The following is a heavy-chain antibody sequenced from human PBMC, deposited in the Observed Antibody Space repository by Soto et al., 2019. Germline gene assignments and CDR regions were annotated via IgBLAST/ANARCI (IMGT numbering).Heavy chain of an antibody. D-gene: IGHD1-1*01. J-gene: IGHJ6*03. Sequence: GASVKVSCKASGYTFTGYYIHWVRQAPGQGLEWMGWINPNSGGTNYAQKFQGWVTMTRDTSISTAYMELSRLRSDDTAVYYCARALGNWNDGDQYYMDVWGKGTTVTVSS. CDR1: GYTFTGYY. CDR3: ARALGNWNDGDQYYMDV. CDR2: INPNSGGT. V-gene: IGHV1-2*04.